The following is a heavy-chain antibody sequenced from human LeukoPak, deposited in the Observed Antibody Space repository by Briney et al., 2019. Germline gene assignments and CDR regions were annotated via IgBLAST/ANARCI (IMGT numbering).Heavy chain of an antibody. CDR3: ARIIVVPAAKAAFDI. CDR2: IYYSGST. CDR1: GGSISSYY. Sequence: SETLSLTCTVSGGSISSYYWSWIRQPQGKGLEWIGYIYYSGSTNYNPSLKSRVTISVDTSKNQFSLKLSSVTAADTAVYYCARIIVVPAAKAAFDIWGQGTLVTVSS. D-gene: IGHD2-2*01. J-gene: IGHJ4*02. V-gene: IGHV4-59*01.